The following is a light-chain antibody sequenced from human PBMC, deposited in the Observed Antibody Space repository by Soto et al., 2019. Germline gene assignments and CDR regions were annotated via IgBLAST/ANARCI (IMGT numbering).Light chain of an antibody. CDR2: LNSDGSH. Sequence: QSVLTQSPSASASLGASVKLTCTLSSGHSSYAIAWHQQQPEKGPRYLMKLNSDGSHSKGDGIPDRFSGSSSGAERYLTNSSLQSEDEADYYCQTWGTGMVFGGGTKLTVL. CDR1: SGHSSYA. J-gene: IGLJ2*01. V-gene: IGLV4-69*01. CDR3: QTWGTGMV.